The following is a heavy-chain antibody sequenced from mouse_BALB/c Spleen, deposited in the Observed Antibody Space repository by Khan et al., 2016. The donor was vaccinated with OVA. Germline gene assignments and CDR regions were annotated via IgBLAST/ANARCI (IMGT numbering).Heavy chain of an antibody. CDR1: GYSITSGYS. V-gene: IGHV3-1*02. D-gene: IGHD1-1*01. Sequence: EVQLQESGPDLVKPSQSLSLTCTVTGYSITSGYSWHWIRQFPGNRLEWMAYIHYSGSTNYNPSLKSRISITRDTSKNQFFLKLNSVTPEDTATYYCARFYYYGSSFSYWGQGTLVTVSA. J-gene: IGHJ3*01. CDR2: IHYSGST. CDR3: ARFYYYGSSFSY.